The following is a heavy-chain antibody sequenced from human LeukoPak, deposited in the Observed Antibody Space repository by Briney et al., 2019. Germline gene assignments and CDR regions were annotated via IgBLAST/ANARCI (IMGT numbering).Heavy chain of an antibody. CDR2: IFSGRNT. Sequence: GGSLRLSCAASGFTVSSNYLSWVRQAPGKGLDWVSVIFSGRNTYYADSVKGRFTISTDNSKNILDLQMNSLRAEDTAVYYCARTVPGYCSGGSCLGYWGQGTLVTVSS. J-gene: IGHJ4*02. CDR1: GFTVSSNY. V-gene: IGHV3-66*01. CDR3: ARTVPGYCSGGSCLGY. D-gene: IGHD2-15*01.